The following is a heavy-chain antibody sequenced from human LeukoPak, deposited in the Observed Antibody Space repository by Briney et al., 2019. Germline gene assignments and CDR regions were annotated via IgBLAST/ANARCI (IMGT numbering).Heavy chain of an antibody. D-gene: IGHD5-12*01. J-gene: IGHJ4*02. Sequence: PSETLSLTCTVSGASVSNYYWSWIRQPPGKGLEWIGYFSYSGSTNYNPSLKSRVTISVDTSKNQFSLKLSSVTAADTAVYYCARGPLDSGYTYFDYWGQGTLVSVAS. V-gene: IGHV4-59*02. CDR3: ARGPLDSGYTYFDY. CDR1: GASVSNYY. CDR2: FSYSGST.